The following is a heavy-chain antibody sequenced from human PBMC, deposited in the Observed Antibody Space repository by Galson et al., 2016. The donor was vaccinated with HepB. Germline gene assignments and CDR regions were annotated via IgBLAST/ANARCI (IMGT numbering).Heavy chain of an antibody. CDR1: GGTFSNYA. CDR3: ARGDVDTAMVTSYFFDC. J-gene: IGHJ4*02. CDR2: IIPIFGTP. V-gene: IGHV1-69*13. D-gene: IGHD5-18*01. Sequence: SVKVSCKASGGTFSNYAISWVRQAPGQGLEWMGGIIPIFGTPNYAQKFHGRGPITADASTGTAYMELSSLRSEDTAVYYCARGDVDTAMVTSYFFDCWGQGTLVTVSS.